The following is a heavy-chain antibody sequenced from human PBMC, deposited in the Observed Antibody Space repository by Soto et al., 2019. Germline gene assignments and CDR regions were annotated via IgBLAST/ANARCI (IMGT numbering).Heavy chain of an antibody. CDR3: SREKYYYDSSGYIWSWFDP. J-gene: IGHJ5*02. CDR1: GRTVSSGSDY. D-gene: IGHD3-22*01. V-gene: IGHV4-61*01. Sequence: SEPLSLTCTVSGRTVSSGSDYWSWIRQPPGKGLEWIGYIYYSGSTNYNPSLKSRVTISVDTSKNQFSLKLSSVTAADTAVYYCSREKYYYDSSGYIWSWFDPWGQRTLVTVS. CDR2: IYYSGST.